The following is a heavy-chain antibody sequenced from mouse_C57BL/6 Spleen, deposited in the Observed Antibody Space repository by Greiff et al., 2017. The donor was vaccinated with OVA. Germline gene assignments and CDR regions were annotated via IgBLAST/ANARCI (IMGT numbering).Heavy chain of an antibody. CDR1: GYAFSSSW. V-gene: IGHV1-82*01. CDR2: IYPGDGDT. J-gene: IGHJ3*01. D-gene: IGHD4-1*02. CDR3: ARSSTGSFAY. Sequence: QVQLQQSGPELVKPGASVKISCKASGYAFSSSWMNWVKQRHGKGLEWIGRIYPGDGDTNYNGKFKGKATLTADKSSSTAYMQLSSLTSVDSAVYFCARSSTGSFAYWSQGTLVTVSA.